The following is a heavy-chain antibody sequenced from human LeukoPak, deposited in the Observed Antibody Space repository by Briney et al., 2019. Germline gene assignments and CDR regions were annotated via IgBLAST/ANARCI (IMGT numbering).Heavy chain of an antibody. CDR1: GYTFTGYY. Sequence: ASVKVSCKASGYTFTGYYMHWVRQAPGQGLEWMGWINPNSGGTNYAQKFQGRVTMTRDTTISTAYMELSSLRSDDTAVYYCARGIQLLWFGELLYGNLDWFDPWGQGTLVTVSS. CDR2: INPNSGGT. J-gene: IGHJ5*02. V-gene: IGHV1-2*02. D-gene: IGHD3-10*01. CDR3: ARGIQLLWFGELLYGNLDWFDP.